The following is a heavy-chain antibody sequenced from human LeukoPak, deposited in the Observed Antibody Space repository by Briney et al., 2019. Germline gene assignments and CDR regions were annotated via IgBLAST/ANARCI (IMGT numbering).Heavy chain of an antibody. V-gene: IGHV3-48*03. Sequence: QPGGSLRLSCAASGFTFSSYEMNWVRQAPEKGLEWVSYISSSGSAIYYADSVKGRFTISRDNAKNSLFLQMNSLRAEDTAVYYCARVEYDILTGYYLGGTDYWGQGTLVTVSS. CDR1: GFTFSSYE. CDR3: ARVEYDILTGYYLGGTDY. J-gene: IGHJ4*02. CDR2: ISSSGSAI. D-gene: IGHD3-9*01.